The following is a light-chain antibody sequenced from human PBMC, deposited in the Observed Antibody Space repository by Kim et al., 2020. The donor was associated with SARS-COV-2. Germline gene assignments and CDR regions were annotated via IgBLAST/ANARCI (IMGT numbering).Light chain of an antibody. V-gene: IGKV3-20*01. CDR3: HQYDGSPPWT. Sequence: TVLTQSPGTLSLSPGERATLSCRASQTVNSSFLAWYQQKTGQTPRLLIYGASRRATGIPDRFGGSGSGTEFTLSINRMEPDDFAVYFCHQYDGSPPWTFGQGTKVDIK. CDR1: QTVNSSF. J-gene: IGKJ1*01. CDR2: GAS.